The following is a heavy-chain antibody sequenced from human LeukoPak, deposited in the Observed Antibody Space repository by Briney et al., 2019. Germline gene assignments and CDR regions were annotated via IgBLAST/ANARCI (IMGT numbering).Heavy chain of an antibody. D-gene: IGHD3-10*01. J-gene: IGHJ4*02. V-gene: IGHV3-30*04. CDR3: ARDGSVRGVIIPTLDY. Sequence: GGSLRLSCAASGFTFSSYAMHWVRQAPGKGLEWVVVISYDGSNKYYADSVKGRFTISRDNSKNTPYLQMNSLRAEDTAVYYCARDGSVRGVIIPTLDYWGQGTLVTVSS. CDR1: GFTFSSYA. CDR2: ISYDGSNK.